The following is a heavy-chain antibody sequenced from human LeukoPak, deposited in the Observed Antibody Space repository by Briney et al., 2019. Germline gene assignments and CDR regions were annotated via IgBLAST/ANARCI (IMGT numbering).Heavy chain of an antibody. Sequence: ASVKVSCKTSGYTFSRHYIHWVRQAPGQGLEWLGIVNTSGATTRYGQNFKGRVTATRDTSTSTVYMEMSSLNSEDTAVYYCARGLESSGWYGMDVWGQGTTIIVSS. J-gene: IGHJ6*02. CDR2: VNTSGATT. CDR3: ARGLESSGWYGMDV. D-gene: IGHD6-19*01. V-gene: IGHV1-46*01. CDR1: GYTFSRHY.